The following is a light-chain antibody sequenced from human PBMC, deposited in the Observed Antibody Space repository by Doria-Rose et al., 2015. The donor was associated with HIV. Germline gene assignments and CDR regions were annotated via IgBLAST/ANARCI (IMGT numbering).Light chain of an antibody. Sequence: MTQSPSTLSASVGDRVTITCRASQSIGSWLAWYQQKPGKAPKLLIYKASSLQTGVPSRFSGSGSGTQFTLTISSLQPEDFGSYYCQQYNTSSWTFGQGTKV. V-gene: IGKV1-5*03. CDR1: QSIGSW. CDR3: QQYNTSSWT. CDR2: KAS. J-gene: IGKJ1*01.